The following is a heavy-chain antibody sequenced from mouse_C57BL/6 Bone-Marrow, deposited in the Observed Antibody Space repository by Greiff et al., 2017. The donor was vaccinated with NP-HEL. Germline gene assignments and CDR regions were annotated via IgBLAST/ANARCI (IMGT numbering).Heavy chain of an antibody. CDR2: IYPGSGST. J-gene: IGHJ2*01. CDR3: ASQTSNYDYFDY. CDR1: GYTFTSYW. Sequence: LQLQQPGAELVKPGASVKMSCKASGYTFTSYWITWVKQRPGQGLEWIGDIYPGSGSTNYNEKFKSKATLTVDTSSSTAYMQLSSLTSEDSAVDDYASQTSNYDYFDYWGQGTTLTVSS. D-gene: IGHD2-5*01. V-gene: IGHV1-55*01.